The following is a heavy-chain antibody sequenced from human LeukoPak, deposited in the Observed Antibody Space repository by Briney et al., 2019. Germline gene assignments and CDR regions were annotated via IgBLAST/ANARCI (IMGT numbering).Heavy chain of an antibody. CDR3: ARASKGIAARPSPFDY. J-gene: IGHJ4*02. CDR1: GGAFSSYA. CDR2: IIPIFGTA. V-gene: IGHV1-69*13. Sequence: ASVKVSCKASGGAFSSYAISWVRQAPGQGLEWMGGIIPIFGTANYAQKFQGRVTITADGSTSTAYMELSSLRSEDTAVYYCARASKGIAARPSPFDYWGQGTLVTVSS. D-gene: IGHD6-6*01.